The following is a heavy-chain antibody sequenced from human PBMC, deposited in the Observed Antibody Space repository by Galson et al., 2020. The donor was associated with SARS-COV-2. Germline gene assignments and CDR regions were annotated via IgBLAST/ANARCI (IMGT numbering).Heavy chain of an antibody. CDR3: ARETGDSRAFDI. V-gene: IGHV4-31*03. J-gene: IGHJ3*02. CDR1: GGSISSDAYY. CDR2: IYYSRST. D-gene: IGHD2-21*01. Sequence: SETLSLTCTVSGGSISSDAYYWTWIRQHPGKGLEWIGYIYYSRSTYYNPSLKSRVTISVHTSKNQFSLKLSSVTAADTAVYYCARETGDSRAFDIWGQGTMVTVSS.